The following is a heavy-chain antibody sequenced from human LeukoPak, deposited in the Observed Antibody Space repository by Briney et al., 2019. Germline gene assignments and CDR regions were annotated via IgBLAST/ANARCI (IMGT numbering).Heavy chain of an antibody. J-gene: IGHJ6*03. CDR3: ARDWSSSKAYYMDV. CDR1: GGSISSSTYY. D-gene: IGHD2-2*01. CDR2: IYYSGST. Sequence: SETLSLTCTVSGGSISSSTYYWGWIRQPPGKGLEWIGSIYYSGSTYYNPSLKSRVTISVDTSKNQFSLKLSSVTAADTAVYYCARDWSSSKAYYMDVWGKGTTVTVSS. V-gene: IGHV4-39*07.